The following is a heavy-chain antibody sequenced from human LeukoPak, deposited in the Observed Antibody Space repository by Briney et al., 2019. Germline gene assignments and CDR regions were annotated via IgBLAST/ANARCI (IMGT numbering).Heavy chain of an antibody. V-gene: IGHV1-2*02. CDR1: GYTFTGYY. D-gene: IGHD3-10*01. Sequence: GASVKVSCKASGYTFTGYYMHWVRQAPGQGLEWMGWINPNSGGTNYAQKFQGRVTMTRDTSISTAYMELSRLRSDDTAVYYCAREGGTMVRGVRGYYYMDVWGKGTTVTISS. CDR2: INPNSGGT. J-gene: IGHJ6*03. CDR3: AREGGTMVRGVRGYYYMDV.